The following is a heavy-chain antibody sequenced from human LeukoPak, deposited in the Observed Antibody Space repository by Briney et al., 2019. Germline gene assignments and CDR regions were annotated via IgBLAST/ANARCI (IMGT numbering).Heavy chain of an antibody. Sequence: PGGSLRLSCAASAFTFSTYAMSWVRQPPEKGLEWVSVISGSGGRTNYADSVKGRFTNSRDNSKNTLYLQMNSLRAEDTAIYYCAKGPTTVATRWFDPWGQGTLVTVSS. CDR2: ISGSGGRT. D-gene: IGHD4-17*01. V-gene: IGHV3-23*01. J-gene: IGHJ5*02. CDR3: AKGPTTVATRWFDP. CDR1: AFTFSTYA.